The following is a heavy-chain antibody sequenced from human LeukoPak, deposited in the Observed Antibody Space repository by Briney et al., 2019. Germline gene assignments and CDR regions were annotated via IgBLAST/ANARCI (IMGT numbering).Heavy chain of an antibody. CDR2: IYYSGST. J-gene: IGHJ3*02. Sequence: SETLPLTCTVSGGSISTTTYYWDWIRQPPGKGLEYVGSIYYSGSTYYTPSLKSRVTISIDTAKNQFSLKLISVTAADTAVYFCARHCSDSNCYRLDAFDIWGQGTLVTVSS. CDR3: ARHCSDSNCYRLDAFDI. D-gene: IGHD2-15*01. V-gene: IGHV4-39*01. CDR1: GGSISTTTYY.